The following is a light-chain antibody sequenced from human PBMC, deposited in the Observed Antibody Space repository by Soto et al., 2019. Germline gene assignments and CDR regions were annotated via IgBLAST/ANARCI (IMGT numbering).Light chain of an antibody. V-gene: IGLV2-23*02. CDR2: EVI. J-gene: IGLJ3*02. CDR1: SNDIGGHDH. CDR3: CSYAGIITWV. Sequence: QSALTQPASVSGSPGQSITISCTGTSNDIGGHDHVSWYQQHPGKSPKLIIYEVIDRPLGVTNRFSASKSGTTASLTISGLQAEDEADNYCCSYAGIITWVCGGGTKLTVL.